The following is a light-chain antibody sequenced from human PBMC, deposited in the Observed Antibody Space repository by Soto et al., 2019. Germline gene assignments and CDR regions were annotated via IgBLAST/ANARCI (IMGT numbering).Light chain of an antibody. V-gene: IGKV3-20*01. CDR1: QIVSSNY. J-gene: IGKJ1*01. Sequence: ENVLTQSPGTLSLSPGGRATLSCRASQIVSSNYLAWYQQRPGQAPRLLIYGASTRATGIPDRFSGVGSGTDFTLTISRLEPEDSAVYYCQQYGNSLWTFGQVTKVEIK. CDR2: GAS. CDR3: QQYGNSLWT.